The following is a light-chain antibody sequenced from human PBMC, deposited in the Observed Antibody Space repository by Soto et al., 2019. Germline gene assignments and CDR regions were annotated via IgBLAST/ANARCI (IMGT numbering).Light chain of an antibody. CDR3: QQHDIETG. J-gene: IGKJ4*01. Sequence: EVVMTQSPATLSVSPGERATLSCRASETVSTNLAWYQQKPGQAPRLLIYAASTRATGIPARFSGSGSGTAFTLTISSLQSEDFAIYYCQQHDIETGFGGGTKV. CDR2: AAS. V-gene: IGKV3-15*01. CDR1: ETVSTN.